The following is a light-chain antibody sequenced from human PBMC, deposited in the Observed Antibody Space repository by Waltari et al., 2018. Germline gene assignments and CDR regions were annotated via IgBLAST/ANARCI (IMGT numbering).Light chain of an antibody. CDR2: RND. J-gene: IGLJ3*02. Sequence: QSVLTQPPSTSGTPGQRVTIPCSGSSSNIGSNVVNWYQQLPGKAPKLVIYRNDQRPSGVPDRFSGSKSGTSASLAISGLQGEDEADYYCAAWDDSLHGHWVFGGGTKVTVL. CDR3: AAWDDSLHGHWV. CDR1: SSNIGSNV. V-gene: IGLV1-44*01.